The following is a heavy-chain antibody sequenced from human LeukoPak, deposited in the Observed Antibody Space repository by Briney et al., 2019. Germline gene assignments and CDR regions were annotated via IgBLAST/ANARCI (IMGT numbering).Heavy chain of an antibody. V-gene: IGHV3-74*03. CDR2: INSDGSST. J-gene: IGHJ4*02. CDR3: ARDLGYCSSTSCYRPFDY. Sequence: GGSLRLSCAASGFTFSDYWMHWVRQAPGKGLVWVSRINSDGSSTTYADSVKGRLTISRDNAKNTLYLQMNGLRAEDTAVYYCARDLGYCSSTSCYRPFDYWGQGILVTVSS. D-gene: IGHD2-2*01. CDR1: GFTFSDYW.